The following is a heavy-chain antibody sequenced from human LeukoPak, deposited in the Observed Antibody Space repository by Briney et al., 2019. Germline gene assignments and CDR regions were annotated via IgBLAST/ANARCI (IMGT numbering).Heavy chain of an antibody. CDR2: INHSGSA. D-gene: IGHD4-11*01. J-gene: IGHJ4*02. V-gene: IGHV4-34*01. Sequence: SETLSLTCAVSGGSFSGYYWTWIRQPPGKGLEWIGEINHSGSANYNPSLMSRVTVSLDTSKNHFSLNLSSVTAADTAVYYCARGQGTVTTHWGQGTLVTVSS. CDR3: ARGQGTVTTH. CDR1: GGSFSGYY.